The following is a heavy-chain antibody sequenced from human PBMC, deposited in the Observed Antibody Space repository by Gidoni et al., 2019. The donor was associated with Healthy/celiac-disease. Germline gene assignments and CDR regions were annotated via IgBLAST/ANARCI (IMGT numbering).Heavy chain of an antibody. Sequence: QVQLQASGPGLVKPSETLSLTCTVSGGSISSYYWSWIRQPPGKGLEWIGYIYYSGSTNYNPSLKSRVTIPVDTSKNQFSGKVSSVTAADTAVYYCARGREYGSDFDYWGQGTLVTVSS. CDR2: IYYSGST. V-gene: IGHV4-59*01. CDR1: GGSISSYY. CDR3: ARGREYGSDFDY. J-gene: IGHJ4*02. D-gene: IGHD3-10*01.